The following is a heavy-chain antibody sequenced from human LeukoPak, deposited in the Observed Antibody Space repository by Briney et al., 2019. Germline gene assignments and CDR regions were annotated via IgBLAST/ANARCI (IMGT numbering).Heavy chain of an antibody. D-gene: IGHD2/OR15-2a*01. CDR3: ARGILGPGRGRYYYGMDV. Sequence: SETLSLTCTVSGGSISSYYWSWIRQPPGKGLEWIGYIYYSGSTNYNPSLKSRVTISVDTSKNQFSLKLSSVTAADTAVYYCARGILGPGRGRYYYGMDVWGQGTTVTVSS. CDR2: IYYSGST. J-gene: IGHJ6*02. CDR1: GGSISSYY. V-gene: IGHV4-59*01.